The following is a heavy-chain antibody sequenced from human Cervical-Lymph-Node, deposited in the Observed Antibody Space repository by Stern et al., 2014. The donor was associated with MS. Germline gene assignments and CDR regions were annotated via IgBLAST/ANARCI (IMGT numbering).Heavy chain of an antibody. CDR3: ARGQEYCSGGSCYSFDC. CDR1: GFTFSSYN. J-gene: IGHJ4*02. V-gene: IGHV3-48*02. CDR2: ISSSGSTI. D-gene: IGHD2-15*01. Sequence: EMQLVESGGGLVQPGGSLRLSCAASGFTFSSYNMNWVRQGPGKGLEWVSHISSSGSTIYYADSVKGRFTISRDNAKNSLYLQMNSLRDEDTAVYFCARGQEYCSGGSCYSFDCWGQGTLVTVSS.